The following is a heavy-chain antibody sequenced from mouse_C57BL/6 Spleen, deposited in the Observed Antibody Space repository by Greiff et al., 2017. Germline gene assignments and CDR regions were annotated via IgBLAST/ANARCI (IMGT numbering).Heavy chain of an antibody. V-gene: IGHV1-55*01. CDR1: GYTFTSYW. Sequence: QVQLQQSGAELVKPGASVKMSCKASGYTFTSYWITWVKQRPGQGLEWIGDIYPGSGSTNYNEKFKSKATLTVDTSSSTAYMQLSSLTSEDSAVYYCARTRSGRGAMDYWGQGTSVTVSS. D-gene: IGHD3-1*01. CDR3: ARTRSGRGAMDY. CDR2: IYPGSGST. J-gene: IGHJ4*01.